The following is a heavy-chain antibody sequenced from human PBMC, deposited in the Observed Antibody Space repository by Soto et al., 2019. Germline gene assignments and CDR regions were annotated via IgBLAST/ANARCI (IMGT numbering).Heavy chain of an antibody. Sequence: GASVKVSCKASGGTFSSYTISWVRQAPGQRLEWMGRIIPILGIANYAQKFQGRVTITADKSTSTAYMELSSLRSVTAADTAVYYCARETYGDYVGYFDPWGQGILVTVSS. CDR2: IIPILGIA. V-gene: IGHV1-69*04. J-gene: IGHJ5*02. CDR3: ARETYGDYVGYFDP. CDR1: GGTFSSYT. D-gene: IGHD4-17*01.